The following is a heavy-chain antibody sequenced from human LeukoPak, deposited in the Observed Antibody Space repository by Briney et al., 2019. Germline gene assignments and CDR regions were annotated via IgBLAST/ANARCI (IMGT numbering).Heavy chain of an antibody. J-gene: IGHJ6*03. CDR3: ARDFSSSSTVYYYYYMDV. V-gene: IGHV4-59*12. CDR1: GDSMNNYY. D-gene: IGHD6-6*01. CDR2: INDSGST. Sequence: SETLSLTCNVFGDSMNNYYWSWIRQPPGKGLEWIGNINDSGSTNSNPSLKSRATISVDMSRKHFFLDLSSVTAADTAIYYCARDFSSSSTVYYYYYMDVWGKGTTVTVSS.